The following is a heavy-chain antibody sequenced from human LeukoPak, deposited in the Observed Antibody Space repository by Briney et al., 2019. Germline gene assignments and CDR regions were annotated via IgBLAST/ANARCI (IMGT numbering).Heavy chain of an antibody. D-gene: IGHD2-2*01. CDR3: ARDLDYLGSSSSTSSYGMDV. CDR1: GGTFSSYA. CDR2: IIPIFGIA. Sequence: SVKVSCKASGGTFSSYAISWVRQAPGQGLEWMGRIIPIFGIANYAQKFQGRVTITADKSTSTAYMELSSLRSEDTAVYYCARDLDYLGSSSSTSSYGMDVWGQGPRSPSP. J-gene: IGHJ6*02. V-gene: IGHV1-69*04.